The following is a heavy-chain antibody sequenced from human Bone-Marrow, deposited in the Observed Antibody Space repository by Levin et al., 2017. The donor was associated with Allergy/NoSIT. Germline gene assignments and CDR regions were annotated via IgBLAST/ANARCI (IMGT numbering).Heavy chain of an antibody. CDR1: GFIFSDYY. CDR2: ISNDGFTI. Sequence: SGGSLRLSCAASGFIFSDYYMSWIRQAPGRGLEWVSYISNDGFTIYYADSLRARFTISRDNAENSLYLQMRSLRADDTAVYYCVRDGGLIDYWGRGTLVTVSS. J-gene: IGHJ4*02. CDR3: VRDGGLIDY. D-gene: IGHD2-15*01. V-gene: IGHV3-11*01.